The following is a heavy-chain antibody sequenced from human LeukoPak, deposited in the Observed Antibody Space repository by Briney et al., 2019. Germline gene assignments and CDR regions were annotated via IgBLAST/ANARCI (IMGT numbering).Heavy chain of an antibody. D-gene: IGHD5-24*01. CDR1: GGTFSSYV. CDR2: ISANNGYT. J-gene: IGHJ2*01. V-gene: IGHV1-18*01. CDR3: XXXXXRRDGNNYGYFDL. Sequence: GASVKVSCKASGGTFSSYVFSWLRQAPGQGLEWMGWISANNGYTKYAQKFQGRVTMTTDTSTRTAYMEVRSLRSDDTAFYYCXXXXXRRDGNNYGYFDLWGRGTLVSVSS.